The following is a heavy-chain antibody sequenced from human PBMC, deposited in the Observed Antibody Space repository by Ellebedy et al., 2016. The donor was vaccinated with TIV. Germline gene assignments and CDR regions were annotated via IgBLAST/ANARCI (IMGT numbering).Heavy chain of an antibody. Sequence: SVKVSXXASGGTFSSYAISWVRQAPGQGLEWMGGIIPIFGTANYAQKFQGRVTITADESTSTAYMELSSLRSEDTAVYYCALYYDSSGYYDDAFDIWGQGTTVTVPS. V-gene: IGHV1-69*13. CDR2: IIPIFGTA. CDR3: ALYYDSSGYYDDAFDI. CDR1: GGTFSSYA. D-gene: IGHD3-22*01. J-gene: IGHJ3*02.